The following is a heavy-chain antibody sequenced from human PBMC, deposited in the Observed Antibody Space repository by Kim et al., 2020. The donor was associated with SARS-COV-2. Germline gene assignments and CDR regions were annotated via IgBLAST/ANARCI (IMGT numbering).Heavy chain of an antibody. CDR2: IYYSGST. J-gene: IGHJ6*03. CDR3: ARGDTKYYYYYYMDV. CDR1: GGSISSYY. Sequence: SETLSLTCTVSGGSISSYYWSWIRQPPGKGLEWIGYIYYSGSTNYNPSLKSRVTISVDTSKNQFSLKLSSVTAADTAVYYCARGDTKYYYYYYMDVWGKG. D-gene: IGHD2-8*01. V-gene: IGHV4-59*08.